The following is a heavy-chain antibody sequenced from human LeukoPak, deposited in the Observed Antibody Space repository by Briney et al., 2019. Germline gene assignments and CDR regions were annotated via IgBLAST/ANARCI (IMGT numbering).Heavy chain of an antibody. V-gene: IGHV5-51*01. CDR2: IYPGDSDT. D-gene: IGHD3-22*01. CDR3: ARRGGSGGHYYDSSGYYYAPNFDY. CDR1: GYSFTSYW. J-gene: IGHJ4*02. Sequence: GESLKISCKGSGYSFTSYWIGWVRQMTGKGLEWMGIIYPGDSDTRYSPSFQGQVTISADKSISTAYLQWSSLKASDTAMYYCARRGGSGGHYYDSSGYYYAPNFDYWGQGTLVTVSS.